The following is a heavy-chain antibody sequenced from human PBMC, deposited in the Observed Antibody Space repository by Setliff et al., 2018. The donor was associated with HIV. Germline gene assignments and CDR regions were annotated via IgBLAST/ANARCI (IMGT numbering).Heavy chain of an antibody. J-gene: IGHJ4*02. CDR2: IKQDGSEK. D-gene: IGHD1-26*01. V-gene: IGHV3-7*01. CDR1: GFRFSDYW. CDR3: ARDRGGSYTPLDF. Sequence: GSLRLSCGASGFRFSDYWMTWVRQAPGKGLEWVANIKQDGSEKYYMDSVTGRFTISRDNARNSLYLQLNSLSAEDTAVYYCARDRGGSYTPLDFWGQGTLVTVSS.